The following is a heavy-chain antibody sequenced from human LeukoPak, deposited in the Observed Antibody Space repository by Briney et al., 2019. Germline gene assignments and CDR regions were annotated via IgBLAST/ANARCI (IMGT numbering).Heavy chain of an antibody. CDR2: INHSGST. D-gene: IGHD2-15*01. Sequence: SETLSLTCAVYGGSFSGYYWSWIRQPPGKGLEWIGKINHSGSTNYNPSLKSRVTISVDTSKNQFSLKLSSVTAADTAVYYCARGFAAPRAFDPWGQGTLVTVSS. CDR3: ARGFAAPRAFDP. CDR1: GGSFSGYY. J-gene: IGHJ5*02. V-gene: IGHV4-34*01.